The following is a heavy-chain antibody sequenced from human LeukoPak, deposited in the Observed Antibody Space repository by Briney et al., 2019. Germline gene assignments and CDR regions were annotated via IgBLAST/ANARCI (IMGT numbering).Heavy chain of an antibody. D-gene: IGHD6-25*01. CDR2: INPDSGGT. J-gene: IGHJ6*02. Sequence: ASVKVSCKAFGYTFTGYYLHWVRQAPGQGLEWMGWINPDSGGTNYAQKFQGRVTLTRDTSINTVYMDLNRLSSDDTAVYYCARGSGFLDVWGQGTTVTVSS. V-gene: IGHV1-2*02. CDR1: GYTFTGYY. CDR3: ARGSGFLDV.